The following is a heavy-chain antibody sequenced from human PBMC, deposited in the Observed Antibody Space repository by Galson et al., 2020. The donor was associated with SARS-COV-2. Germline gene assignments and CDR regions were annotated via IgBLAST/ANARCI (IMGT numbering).Heavy chain of an antibody. J-gene: IGHJ5*02. CDR3: ARAGLWFGANWVDP. CDR2: ISSSGSTI. CDR1: GFTFSSYE. V-gene: IGHV3-48*03. Sequence: GGSLRLSCAASGFTFSSYEMNWVRQAPGKGLEWVSYISSSGSTIYYADSVKGRFTISRDNAKNSLYLQMNSLRAEDTAVYYCARAGLWFGANWVDPWGQGTLVTVSS. D-gene: IGHD3-10*01.